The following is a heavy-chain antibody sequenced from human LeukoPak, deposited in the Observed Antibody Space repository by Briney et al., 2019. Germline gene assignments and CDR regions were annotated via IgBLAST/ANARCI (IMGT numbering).Heavy chain of an antibody. CDR3: ARGQDYGDYVPHDY. Sequence: GGSLRLSCAASGFTFSSYSMNWVRQAPGKGLEWVSSISSSSSYIYYADSVKGRFTISRDNAKNSLYLQMNSLRAEDTAVYYCARGQDYGDYVPHDYWGQGTLVTVSS. D-gene: IGHD4-17*01. CDR2: ISSSSSYI. J-gene: IGHJ4*02. CDR1: GFTFSSYS. V-gene: IGHV3-21*01.